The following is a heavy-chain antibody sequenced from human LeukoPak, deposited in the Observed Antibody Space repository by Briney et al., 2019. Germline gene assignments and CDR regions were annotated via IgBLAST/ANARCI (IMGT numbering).Heavy chain of an antibody. CDR3: ARDVGDTAMGEGI. CDR1: GGSISRYY. CDR2: MYYSGST. D-gene: IGHD5-18*01. V-gene: IGHV4-59*01. Sequence: PSETLSLTCTVSGGSISRYYWSWIRQPPGKGLGWIGYMYYSGSTNYNPSLKSRVTISVDTSKNQFSLKLSSVTAADTAVYYCARDVGDTAMGEGIWGQGTMVTVSS. J-gene: IGHJ3*02.